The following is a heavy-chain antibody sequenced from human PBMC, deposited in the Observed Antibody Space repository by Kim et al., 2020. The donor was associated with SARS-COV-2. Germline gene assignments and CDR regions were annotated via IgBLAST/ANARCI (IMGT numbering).Heavy chain of an antibody. J-gene: IGHJ4*02. CDR2: IIPIFGTA. V-gene: IGHV1-69*13. D-gene: IGHD5-12*01. Sequence: SVKVSCKASGGTFSSYAISWVRQAPGQGLEWMGGIIPIFGTANYAQKFQGRVTITADESTSTAYMELSSLRSEDTAVYYCATASPVEMATIQPGDYWGQGTLVTVSS. CDR3: ATASPVEMATIQPGDY. CDR1: GGTFSSYA.